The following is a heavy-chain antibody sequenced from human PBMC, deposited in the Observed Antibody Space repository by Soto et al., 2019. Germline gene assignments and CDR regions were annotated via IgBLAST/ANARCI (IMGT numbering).Heavy chain of an antibody. CDR1: GYTFTSYD. J-gene: IGHJ5*02. Sequence: QVQLVQSGAEVKKPGASVKVSCKASGYTFTSYDINWVRQATGQGLEWMGWMNPNRGNTGYAQKFQGRVTITRTTSISTAYMELSSLRSEDTAVYYCARGQRLAYWFDPWGQGTLVTVSS. V-gene: IGHV1-8*01. CDR2: MNPNRGNT. CDR3: ARGQRLAYWFDP.